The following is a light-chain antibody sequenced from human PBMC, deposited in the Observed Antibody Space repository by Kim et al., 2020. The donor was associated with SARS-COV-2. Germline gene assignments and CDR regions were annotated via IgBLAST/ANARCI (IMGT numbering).Light chain of an antibody. Sequence: SVSPGQTANITCPGEKLGDKYVCGYQQKPGQSPVLVTYQDTKRPSGIPERFSGSNSGTTATLTISGTQAMDEADYYCQAWDSNTYVFGSGTKVTVL. CDR3: QAWDSNTYV. J-gene: IGLJ1*01. CDR1: KLGDKY. CDR2: QDT. V-gene: IGLV3-1*01.